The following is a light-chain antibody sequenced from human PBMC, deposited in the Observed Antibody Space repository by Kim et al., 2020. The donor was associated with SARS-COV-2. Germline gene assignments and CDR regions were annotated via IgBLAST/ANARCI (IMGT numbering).Light chain of an antibody. V-gene: IGKV3-20*01. CDR3: QQYGSSPT. J-gene: IGKJ5*01. CDR2: GAS. CDR1: QSVSSSY. Sequence: LSPGERATLSCRDSQSVSSSYLAWYQQKPGQAPRLLIYGASSRATGIPDRFSGSGSGTDFTLTISRLEPEDFAVYYCQQYGSSPTFGQGTRLEIK.